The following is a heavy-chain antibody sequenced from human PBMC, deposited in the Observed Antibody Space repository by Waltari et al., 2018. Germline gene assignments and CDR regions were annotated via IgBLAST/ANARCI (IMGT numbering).Heavy chain of an antibody. V-gene: IGHV3-49*04. CDR3: TSDIAAAGFDY. D-gene: IGHD6-13*01. CDR2: IRKKAFGVTT. J-gene: IGHJ4*02. Sequence: ESGGGLVKPGRSLRLSCDTSGFSLGVYGMTWVRQAPQKRLEWVGYIRKKAFGVTTEFAASVKGRFSLSRDDSKGSIYLQMNSLTADDTAIYYCTSDIAAAGFDYWGQGISVTVSS. CDR1: GFSLGVYG.